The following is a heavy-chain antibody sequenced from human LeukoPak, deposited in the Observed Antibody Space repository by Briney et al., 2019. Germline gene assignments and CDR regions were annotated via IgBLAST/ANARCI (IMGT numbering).Heavy chain of an antibody. CDR3: AKVLSSGWTNYFDY. Sequence: GGSLRLSCAASGFTFSSYAMSWVRQAPGQGLEWVSAISGSGGSTYYADSVKGRFTISRDNSKNTLYLQMNSLRAEDTAVYYCAKVLSSGWTNYFDYWGQGTLVSVSS. CDR1: GFTFSSYA. D-gene: IGHD6-19*01. J-gene: IGHJ4*02. CDR2: ISGSGGST. V-gene: IGHV3-23*01.